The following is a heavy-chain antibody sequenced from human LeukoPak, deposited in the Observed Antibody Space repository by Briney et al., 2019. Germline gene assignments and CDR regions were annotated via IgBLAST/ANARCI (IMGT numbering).Heavy chain of an antibody. CDR2: INAGNGNT. Sequence: ASVKVSCKASGGTFISYAISWVRQAPGQRLEWMGWINAGNGNTKYSQKFQGRVTITRDTSASTAYMELSSLRSEDTAVYYCASSSSSSQFDYWGQGTLVTVSS. CDR3: ASSSSSSQFDY. D-gene: IGHD6-6*01. J-gene: IGHJ4*02. CDR1: GGTFISYA. V-gene: IGHV1-3*01.